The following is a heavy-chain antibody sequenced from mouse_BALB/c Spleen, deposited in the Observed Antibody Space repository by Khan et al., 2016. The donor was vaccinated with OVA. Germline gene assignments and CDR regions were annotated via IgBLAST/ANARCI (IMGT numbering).Heavy chain of an antibody. D-gene: IGHD6-1*01. J-gene: IGHJ4*01. CDR2: INTETGEP. V-gene: IGHV9-2-1*01. Sequence: QIQLVQSGPELKKPGETVKISCKASGYTFTDYSMHWVKQAPGKGLKWMGWINTETGEPTYADDFKGRFAFSLATSARTAYLQINNLKNEDTATYFCARPHAMDYWGQGTSGTVSS. CDR1: GYTFTDYS. CDR3: ARPHAMDY.